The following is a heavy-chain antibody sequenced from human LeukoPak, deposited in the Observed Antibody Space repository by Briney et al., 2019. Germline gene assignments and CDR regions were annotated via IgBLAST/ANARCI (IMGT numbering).Heavy chain of an antibody. CDR2: IDPNSGDT. CDR1: GYSFTGYF. J-gene: IGHJ4*02. D-gene: IGHD3-22*01. Sequence: ASVKVSCKASGYSFTGYFIHWVRQAPGQGLEWMGCIDPNSGDTKYAQKFRGRVSMPRDTSTRTAYMELSRLRSDDTAVYFCARSGSTGYSPDYWGQGTLVTVSS. CDR3: ARSGSTGYSPDY. V-gene: IGHV1-2*02.